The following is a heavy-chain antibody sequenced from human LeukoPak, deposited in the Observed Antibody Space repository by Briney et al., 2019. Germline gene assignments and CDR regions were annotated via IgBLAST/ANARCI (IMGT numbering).Heavy chain of an antibody. Sequence: SGGSLRLSCAASGFTFSSYWMSWVRQAPGKGLEWVANIKQDGSEKYYVDSVKGRFTISRDNAKNSLYLQINNLRVEDTAVYYCVRDGSRGYDMDYWGQGIPVTVSS. CDR1: GFTFSSYW. J-gene: IGHJ4*02. CDR3: VRDGSRGYDMDY. V-gene: IGHV3-7*01. D-gene: IGHD3-10*01. CDR2: IKQDGSEK.